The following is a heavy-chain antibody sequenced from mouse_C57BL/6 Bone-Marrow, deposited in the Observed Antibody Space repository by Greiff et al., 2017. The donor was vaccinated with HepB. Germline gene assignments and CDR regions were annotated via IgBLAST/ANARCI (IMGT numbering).Heavy chain of an antibody. J-gene: IGHJ3*01. V-gene: IGHV1-61*01. Sequence: VQLQQPGAELVRPGSSVKLSCKASGYTFTSYWMDWVKQRPGQGLEWIGNIYPSDSETHYNQKFKDKATLTVDKSSSTAYMQLSSLTSEDSAVHYCARGGKNYGRRTTYWGQGTLVTVSA. D-gene: IGHD1-1*01. CDR2: IYPSDSET. CDR3: ARGGKNYGRRTTY. CDR1: GYTFTSYW.